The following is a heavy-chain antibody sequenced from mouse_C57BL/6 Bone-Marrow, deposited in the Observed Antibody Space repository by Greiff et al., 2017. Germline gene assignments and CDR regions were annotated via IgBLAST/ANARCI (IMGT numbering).Heavy chain of an antibody. Sequence: EVMLVESGGDLVKPGGSLKLSCAASGFTFSSYGMSWVRQTPDKRLEWVATISSGGSYTYYPDSVKGRFTISRDNAKNTLYLQMSRLKSEDTAMDYCARLGSSSFAYWGQGTLVTVSA. CDR3: ARLGSSSFAY. J-gene: IGHJ3*01. V-gene: IGHV5-6*02. D-gene: IGHD1-1*01. CDR1: GFTFSSYG. CDR2: ISSGGSYT.